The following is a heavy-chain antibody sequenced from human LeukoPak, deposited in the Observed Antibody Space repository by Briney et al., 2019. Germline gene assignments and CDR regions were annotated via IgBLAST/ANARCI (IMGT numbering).Heavy chain of an antibody. CDR3: ASDSLHEYVWGSYRFFDY. D-gene: IGHD3-16*02. Sequence: SETLSLTCTVSGGSISPYYWTWIRQPPGKGLEWIGYIYYTGTTNYNPSLKSRVTISVDTSKNQFSLRLSSVTAADTAVYYCASDSLHEYVWGSYRFFDYWGQGTLVTVSS. J-gene: IGHJ4*02. CDR2: IYYTGTT. V-gene: IGHV4-59*01. CDR1: GGSISPYY.